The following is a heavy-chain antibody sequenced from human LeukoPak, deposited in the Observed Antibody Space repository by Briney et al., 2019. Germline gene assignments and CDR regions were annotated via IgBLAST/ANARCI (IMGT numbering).Heavy chain of an antibody. CDR1: GFTFDDYA. D-gene: IGHD1-26*01. V-gene: IGHV3-9*01. J-gene: IGHJ4*02. CDR3: AKDIRRYSGSYFDY. CDR2: ISWNSGSI. Sequence: GRSLRLSCAASGFTFDDYAMHWVRQAPGKGLEWVSGISWNSGSIGYADSVKGRFTISRDNAENSLYLQMNSLRAEDTASYYCAKDIRRYSGSYFDYWGQGTLVTVSS.